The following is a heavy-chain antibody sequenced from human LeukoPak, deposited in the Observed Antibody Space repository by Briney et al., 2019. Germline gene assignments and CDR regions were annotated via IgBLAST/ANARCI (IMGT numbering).Heavy chain of an antibody. CDR2: IKGDGSEK. J-gene: IGHJ4*02. CDR3: ASLAAYYYGSGSSD. CDR1: GFTFSAYW. V-gene: IGHV3-7*01. D-gene: IGHD3-10*01. Sequence: PGGSLRLSCAASGFTFSAYWMSWVRQAPGKGLEWVANIKGDGSEKYYVDSVKGRFTISRDNAKNSVYLQMNSLRAEDTAVYFCASLAAYYYGSGSSDWGQGTLVTVS.